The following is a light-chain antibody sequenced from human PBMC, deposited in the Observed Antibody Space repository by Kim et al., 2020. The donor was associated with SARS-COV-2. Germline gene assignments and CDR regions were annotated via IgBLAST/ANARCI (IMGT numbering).Light chain of an antibody. CDR2: GKN. V-gene: IGLV3-19*01. CDR3: NSRGSNDNVL. Sequence: VALGQTVRITCQGYSLRSYYATWDQQKPGQAPIVVIYGKNNRPSGIPDRFSGSSSGDTASLTITGTQAGDEADYYCNSRGSNDNVLFGGGTQLTVL. CDR1: SLRSYY. J-gene: IGLJ2*01.